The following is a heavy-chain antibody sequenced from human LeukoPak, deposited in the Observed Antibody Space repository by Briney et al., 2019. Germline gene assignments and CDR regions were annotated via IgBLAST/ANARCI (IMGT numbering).Heavy chain of an antibody. CDR3: ARGGSYGDYFLDDAFDI. D-gene: IGHD4-17*01. Sequence: GTSLRLSCAASGFTFSSYAMHWVRQAPGKGLEWVAVISYDGSNKYYADSVKGRFTISRDNSKNTLYLQMNSLRAEDTAVYYCARGGSYGDYFLDDAFDIWGQGTMVTVSS. CDR1: GFTFSSYA. J-gene: IGHJ3*02. CDR2: ISYDGSNK. V-gene: IGHV3-30*04.